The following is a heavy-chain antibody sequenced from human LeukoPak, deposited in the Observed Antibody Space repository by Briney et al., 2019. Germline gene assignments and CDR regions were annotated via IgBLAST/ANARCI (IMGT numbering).Heavy chain of an antibody. D-gene: IGHD3-22*01. V-gene: IGHV3-30*02. Sequence: GGSLRLSCAASGFTFSSYGMHWVRQAPGKGLEWVAFIRYDGSNKYYADSVKGRFTISRDNSKNTLYLQMNSLRAEDTAVYYCARAGYYDSSGPYYWGQGTLVTVSS. CDR3: ARAGYYDSSGPYY. CDR1: GFTFSSYG. J-gene: IGHJ4*02. CDR2: IRYDGSNK.